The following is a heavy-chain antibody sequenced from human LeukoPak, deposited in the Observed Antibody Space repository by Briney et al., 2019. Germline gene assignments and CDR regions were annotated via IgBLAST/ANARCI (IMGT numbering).Heavy chain of an antibody. CDR1: GGSISSCY. J-gene: IGHJ4*02. CDR3: ARGYFWSGINIDY. CDR2: IYYSGST. D-gene: IGHD3-3*01. V-gene: IGHV4-59*01. Sequence: SETLSLTCTVYGGSISSCYWSWIRQPPGKGLEWIGYIYYSGSTNYNPSLKSRVTISVDTSKNQFSLKLSSVTAADTAVYYCARGYFWSGINIDYWGQGTLVTVSS.